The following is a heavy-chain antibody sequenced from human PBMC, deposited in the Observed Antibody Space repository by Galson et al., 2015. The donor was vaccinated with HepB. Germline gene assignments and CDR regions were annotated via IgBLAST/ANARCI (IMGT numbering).Heavy chain of an antibody. CDR2: INAGNGNT. Sequence: SVKVSCKASGYTFTSYAMLWVRQAPGQRLEWMGWINAGNGNTKYSQKFQGRVTITRDTSASTAYMELSSLRSEDTAVYYCARDQTSAGNYYYYYGMDVWGQGTTVTVSS. V-gene: IGHV1-3*01. CDR3: ARDQTSAGNYYYYYGMDV. D-gene: IGHD2-15*01. CDR1: GYTFTSYA. J-gene: IGHJ6*02.